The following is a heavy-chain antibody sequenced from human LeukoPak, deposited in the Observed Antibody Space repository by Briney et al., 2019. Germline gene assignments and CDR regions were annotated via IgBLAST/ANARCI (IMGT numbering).Heavy chain of an antibody. J-gene: IGHJ4*02. Sequence: SETLSLTCAVYGGSFSGYYWSWTRQPPGKGLEWIGEINHSGSTNYNPSLKSRVTISVDTSKNQFSLKLSSVTAADTAVYYCARGYYDILTGYHTAKSEQFDYWGQGTLVTVSS. CDR1: GGSFSGYY. V-gene: IGHV4-34*01. CDR3: ARGYYDILTGYHTAKSEQFDY. CDR2: INHSGST. D-gene: IGHD3-9*01.